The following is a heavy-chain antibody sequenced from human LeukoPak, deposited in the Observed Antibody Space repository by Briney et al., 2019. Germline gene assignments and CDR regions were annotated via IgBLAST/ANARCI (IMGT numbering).Heavy chain of an antibody. V-gene: IGHV3-74*01. CDR2: ISSDESIT. Sequence: GGSLRLSCAASGFTFSNYWMHWVRQAPGKGLVWVSRISSDESITSYADSVKGRFTISRDNAKNTLYLQMNSLRAEDTAVYYCARDSPLNYYYYMDVWGEGTTVTVSS. CDR3: ARDSPLNYYYYMDV. CDR1: GFTFSNYW. J-gene: IGHJ6*03.